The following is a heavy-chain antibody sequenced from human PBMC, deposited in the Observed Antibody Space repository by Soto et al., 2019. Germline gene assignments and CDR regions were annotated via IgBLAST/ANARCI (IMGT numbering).Heavy chain of an antibody. CDR1: GFSFSSYA. V-gene: IGHV3-23*01. Sequence: PGWSLSLSCAGSGFSFSSYAMSWGRQGPEKGLEWVSALSDSGVSPYYADSVKGRFTISRDNSKNTLYLQMDSLRAEDTAVYDCPERKNVWGQGTLVIVSS. CDR2: LSDSGVSP. CDR3: PERKNV. J-gene: IGHJ4*02. D-gene: IGHD3-3*01.